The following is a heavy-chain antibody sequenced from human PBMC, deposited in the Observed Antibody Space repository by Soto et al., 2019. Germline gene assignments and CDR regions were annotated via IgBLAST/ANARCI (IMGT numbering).Heavy chain of an antibody. Sequence: GGSLRLSCAASGFSFSSYGMHWVRQAPGKGLEWVAVISYDGSIKYYADSVKGRFTISRDNYKNTLYVQMNSLRAEDTAVYYCAKDQRDSSSWYLGTADYWGQGTLVTVSS. CDR3: AKDQRDSSSWYLGTADY. V-gene: IGHV3-30*18. CDR2: ISYDGSIK. J-gene: IGHJ4*02. D-gene: IGHD6-19*01. CDR1: GFSFSSYG.